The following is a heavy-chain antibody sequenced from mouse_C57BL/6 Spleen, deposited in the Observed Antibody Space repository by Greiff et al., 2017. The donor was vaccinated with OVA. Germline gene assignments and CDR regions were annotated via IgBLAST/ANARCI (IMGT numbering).Heavy chain of an antibody. V-gene: IGHV1-81*01. D-gene: IGHD1-1*01. CDR2: IYPRSGNT. Sequence: QVQLQQSGAELARPGASVKLSCKASGYTFTSYGISWVKQRTGQGLEWIGEIYPRSGNTYYNEKFKGKATLTADKSSSTAYMELRSLTSEDSAVYVCARSGGSSSHWYFDVWGTGTTVTVSS. J-gene: IGHJ1*03. CDR1: GYTFTSYG. CDR3: ARSGGSSSHWYFDV.